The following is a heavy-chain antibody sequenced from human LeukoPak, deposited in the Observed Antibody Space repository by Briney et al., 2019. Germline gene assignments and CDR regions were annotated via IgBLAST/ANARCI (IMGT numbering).Heavy chain of an antibody. Sequence: ASVKVSCKASGYTFTGYGISWVRQAPGQGLEWMGWISAYNGNTNYAQKLQGRVTMTTDTSTSTAYMELRSLRSDDTAVYYCARVPGPPLFGWFVSFDYWGQGTLVTVSS. J-gene: IGHJ4*02. V-gene: IGHV1-18*01. CDR2: ISAYNGNT. D-gene: IGHD3-9*01. CDR3: ARVPGPPLFGWFVSFDY. CDR1: GYTFTGYG.